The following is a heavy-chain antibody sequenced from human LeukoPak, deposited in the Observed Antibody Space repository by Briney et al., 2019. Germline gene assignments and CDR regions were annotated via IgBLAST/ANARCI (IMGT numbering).Heavy chain of an antibody. CDR3: TRAHGRITRDAYLDY. Sequence: GGSLRLSCAASGFSVSSNYMSWVRQAPGKGLTWVSVIYSSGSTYYADSVKGRFAISRGDSKNTLHLQMNSLRAEDTAMYYCTRAHGRITRDAYLDYWGQGTLVTVSS. D-gene: IGHD3-10*01. CDR1: GFSVSSNY. V-gene: IGHV3-53*01. J-gene: IGHJ4*02. CDR2: IYSSGST.